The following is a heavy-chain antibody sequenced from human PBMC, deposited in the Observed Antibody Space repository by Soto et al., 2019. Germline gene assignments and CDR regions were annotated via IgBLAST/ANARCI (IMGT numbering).Heavy chain of an antibody. Sequence: QVQLVESGGGVVQPGRSLRLSCAASGFTFSSYAMHWVRQAPGKGLEWVAVISYDGSNKYYADSVKGRFTISRDNSKNTLYLQMNILRAEDTAVYYCARDKQWLAYYYFGMDVWGQGTTVTV. CDR1: GFTFSSYA. J-gene: IGHJ6*02. V-gene: IGHV3-30-3*01. D-gene: IGHD6-19*01. CDR2: ISYDGSNK. CDR3: ARDKQWLAYYYFGMDV.